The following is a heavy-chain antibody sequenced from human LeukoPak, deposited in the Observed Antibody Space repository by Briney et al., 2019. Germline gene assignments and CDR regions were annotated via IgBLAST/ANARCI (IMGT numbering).Heavy chain of an antibody. Sequence: GGSLRLSCAASGFTFDDYGMSWVRQAPGKGLEWVSGINWNGGSTGYADSVKGRFTISRDNAKNSLYLQMNSLRAEDTALYYCARAKQQLTWATWFDPWGQGTLVTVSS. CDR1: GFTFDDYG. D-gene: IGHD6-13*01. V-gene: IGHV3-20*04. J-gene: IGHJ5*02. CDR2: INWNGGST. CDR3: ARAKQQLTWATWFDP.